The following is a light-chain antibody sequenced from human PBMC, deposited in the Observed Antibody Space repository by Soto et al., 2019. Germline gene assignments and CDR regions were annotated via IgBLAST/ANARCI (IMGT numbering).Light chain of an antibody. Sequence: EIVLTQSPATLSLSPGERATLSCRAGRGIRSYLAWYQQKPDQAPRLLIYDASNRATGIPARFSGSGSGTDFTLTISSLEPEDFAVYYCHQRSTWPFTFGPGTKVDIK. J-gene: IGKJ3*01. CDR3: HQRSTWPFT. CDR1: RGIRSY. CDR2: DAS. V-gene: IGKV3-11*01.